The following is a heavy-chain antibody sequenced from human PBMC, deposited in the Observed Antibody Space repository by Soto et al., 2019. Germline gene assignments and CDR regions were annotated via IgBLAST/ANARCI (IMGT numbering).Heavy chain of an antibody. D-gene: IGHD6-19*01. CDR1: GFTFDDYA. V-gene: IGHV3-9*01. CDR2: ISWNSGSI. J-gene: IGHJ4*02. CDR3: AKDILTGSSGWSYFDY. Sequence: EVQLVESGGGLVQPGRSLRLSCAASGFTFDDYAMHWVRQAPGKGLEWVSGISWNSGSIGYADSVKGRFTISRDNAKISLYLQMNSLRAEDTALYYCAKDILTGSSGWSYFDYWGQGTLVTVSS.